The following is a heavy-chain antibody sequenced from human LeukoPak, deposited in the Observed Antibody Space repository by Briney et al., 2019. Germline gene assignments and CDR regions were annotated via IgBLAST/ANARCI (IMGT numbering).Heavy chain of an antibody. CDR2: ISRSSSYI. D-gene: IGHD6-19*01. Sequence: GGSLRLSCAASGFTVSSSYMSWVRQAPGKGLEWVSSISRSSSYIYYADSVKGRFTISRDNAKNSLYLQMNSLRAEDTAVYYCAREQQWLYYYYGMDVWGQGTTVTVSS. CDR1: GFTVSSSY. CDR3: AREQQWLYYYYGMDV. V-gene: IGHV3-21*01. J-gene: IGHJ6*02.